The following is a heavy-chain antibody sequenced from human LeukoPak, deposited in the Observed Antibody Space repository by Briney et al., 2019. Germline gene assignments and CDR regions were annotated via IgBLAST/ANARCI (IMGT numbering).Heavy chain of an antibody. CDR1: GYTFTSYG. D-gene: IGHD1-7*01. CDR3: ARDRGPNWNYGSNWFDP. V-gene: IGHV1-18*01. J-gene: IGHJ5*02. CDR2: ISAYNGNT. Sequence: ASVKVSCKASGYTFTSYGISWVRQAPGQGLEWMGWISAYNGNTNYAQKLQGRVTMTTDTSTSTAYMELRSLRSDDTAVYYCARDRGPNWNYGSNWFDPWGQGTLVTVSS.